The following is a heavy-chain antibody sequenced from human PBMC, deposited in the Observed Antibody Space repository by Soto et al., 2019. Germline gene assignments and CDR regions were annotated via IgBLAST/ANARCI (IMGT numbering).Heavy chain of an antibody. V-gene: IGHV4-34*01. CDR3: ARGRLGDCSSTSCSGWFDP. CDR1: GGSFSGYY. J-gene: IGHJ5*02. Sequence: QVQLQQWGAGLLKPSETLSLTCAVYGGSFSGYYWSWIRQPPGKGLEWIGEINHSGSTNYNPSLKGRVTIPVDTSKNQFALKLSSVTAADAAVYYCARGRLGDCSSTSCSGWFDPWGQGTLVTVSS. D-gene: IGHD2-2*01. CDR2: INHSGST.